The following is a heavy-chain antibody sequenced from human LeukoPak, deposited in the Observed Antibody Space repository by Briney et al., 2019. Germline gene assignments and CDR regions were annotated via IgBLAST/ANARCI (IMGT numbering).Heavy chain of an antibody. V-gene: IGHV4-34*01. J-gene: IGHJ4*02. CDR1: GGSFSGYY. Sequence: PSETLSLTCAVYGGSFSGYYWSWIRQPPGKELEWIGEINHSGRTNYNPSLKSRVTISLDTSKNQFSLKLSSVTAADTAVYYCAGHHPRNTVDFWGQGTLVTVSS. CDR3: AGHHPRNTVDF. CDR2: INHSGRT. D-gene: IGHD2-8*02.